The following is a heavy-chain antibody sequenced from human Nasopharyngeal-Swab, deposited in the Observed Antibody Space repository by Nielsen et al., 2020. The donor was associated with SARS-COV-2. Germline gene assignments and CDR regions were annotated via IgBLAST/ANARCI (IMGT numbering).Heavy chain of an antibody. CDR1: GFTFSNFY. V-gene: IGHV3-7*01. CDR2: IKQDGSGS. Sequence: GGSLRLSCAASGFTFSNFYMSWVRQAAGKGLEWVANIKQDGSGSYYVDSVKGRFTISRDDANNSLYLQMNSLRAGDTGVYYCARGGSSFPFDYWGPGTLVTVSS. J-gene: IGHJ4*02. CDR3: ARGGSSFPFDY. D-gene: IGHD6-13*01.